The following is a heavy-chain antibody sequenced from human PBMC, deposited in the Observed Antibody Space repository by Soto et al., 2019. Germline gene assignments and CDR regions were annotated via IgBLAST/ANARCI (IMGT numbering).Heavy chain of an antibody. CDR2: IYYSGST. D-gene: IGHD3-10*01. V-gene: IGHV4-59*12. J-gene: IGHJ4*02. Sequence: SETLSLTCTVSGGSISSYYWSWIRQRPGKGLEWIGYIYYSGSTNYNPSLKGRITISVDTSKNQFSLKLSSVTAADTAVYYCARVRYYYGSGNPTSKVFDYWGQGTLVTVSS. CDR1: GGSISSYY. CDR3: ARVRYYYGSGNPTSKVFDY.